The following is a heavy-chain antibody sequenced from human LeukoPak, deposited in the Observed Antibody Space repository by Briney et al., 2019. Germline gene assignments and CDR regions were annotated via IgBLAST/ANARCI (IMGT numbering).Heavy chain of an antibody. CDR3: AREKRFGESNWFDP. CDR1: GGSISSGGYY. Sequence: SQTLSLTCTVSGGSISSGGYYWSWIRKHPGKGLEWIGYIYYSGSTYYNPSLKSRVTISVDTSKNQFSLKLSSVTAADTAVYYCAREKRFGESNWFDPWGQGTLVTVSS. J-gene: IGHJ5*02. CDR2: IYYSGST. V-gene: IGHV4-31*03. D-gene: IGHD3-10*01.